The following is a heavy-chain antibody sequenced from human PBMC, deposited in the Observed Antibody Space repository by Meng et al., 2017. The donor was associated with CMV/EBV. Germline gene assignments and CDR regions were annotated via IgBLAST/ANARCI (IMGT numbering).Heavy chain of an antibody. CDR2: ISSSSSYI. V-gene: IGHV3-21*01. Sequence: GEFLKISCAASGFTFSSYSMNWVRPAPGKGLEWVSSISSSSSYIYYADSVKDRFTISRENAKNSLYLQMNSLRAEDTAVYYCARDLSNYDILTGDQYYYYGMDVWGQGTTVTVSS. D-gene: IGHD3-9*01. J-gene: IGHJ6*02. CDR1: GFTFSSYS. CDR3: ARDLSNYDILTGDQYYYYGMDV.